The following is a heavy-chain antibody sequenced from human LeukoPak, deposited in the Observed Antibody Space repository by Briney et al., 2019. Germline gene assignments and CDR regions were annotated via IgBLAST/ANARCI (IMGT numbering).Heavy chain of an antibody. CDR3: AKGIKYQALSCVDF. CDR2: ISGSCGNT. CDR1: GFNFSNFA. J-gene: IGHJ4*02. V-gene: IGHV3-23*01. Sequence: GGSLRLLCAASGFNFSNFAMYWVPQAPGKGREGVSTISGSCGNTFYTDSVKGRFPISRDNPKNTLYLQMNSVRGEDRAVLYCAKGIKYQALSCVDFWGQGTLVTVPS. D-gene: IGHD2-2*01.